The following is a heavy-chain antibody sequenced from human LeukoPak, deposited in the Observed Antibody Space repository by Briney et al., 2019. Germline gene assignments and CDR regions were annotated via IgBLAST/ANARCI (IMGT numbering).Heavy chain of an antibody. Sequence: ASVKVSCKASGYSFSNYGISWVRQAPGQGLEWMGWISDYNGNTNYAQKFQGRVTTTTDTSTSTAYMELRSLRSDDSAVYYCARNHYYDILTGYVTYGMDVWGQGTTVIVSS. J-gene: IGHJ6*02. CDR1: GYSFSNYG. V-gene: IGHV1-18*01. CDR3: ARNHYYDILTGYVTYGMDV. D-gene: IGHD3-9*01. CDR2: ISDYNGNT.